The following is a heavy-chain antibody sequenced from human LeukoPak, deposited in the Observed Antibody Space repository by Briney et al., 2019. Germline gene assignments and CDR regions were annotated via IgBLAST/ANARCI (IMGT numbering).Heavy chain of an antibody. CDR1: GFTFSSYS. CDR3: ARDFMVLRPSMDAFDI. Sequence: GGSLRLSCAASGFTFSSYSMNWVRKAPGKGLEWVSSISSSSSYIYYADSVKGRFTISRDNAKNSLYLQMNSLRAEDTAVYYCARDFMVLRPSMDAFDIWGQGTMVTVSS. CDR2: ISSSSSYI. V-gene: IGHV3-21*01. D-gene: IGHD4/OR15-4a*01. J-gene: IGHJ3*02.